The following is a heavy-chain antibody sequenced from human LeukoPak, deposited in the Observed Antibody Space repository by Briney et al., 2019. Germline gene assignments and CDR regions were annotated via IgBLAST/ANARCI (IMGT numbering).Heavy chain of an antibody. J-gene: IGHJ5*02. D-gene: IGHD1-26*01. V-gene: IGHV4-59*01. CDR1: GGSISSYY. CDR2: IYYSGST. Sequence: SETLSLTCTVSGGSISSYYWSWIRQPPGKGLEWIGYIYYSGSTNYNPSLKSRVTISVDTSKNQFSLKLSSVTAADTAVYYCARRRGANWFDPWGQGTLVTVSS. CDR3: ARRRGANWFDP.